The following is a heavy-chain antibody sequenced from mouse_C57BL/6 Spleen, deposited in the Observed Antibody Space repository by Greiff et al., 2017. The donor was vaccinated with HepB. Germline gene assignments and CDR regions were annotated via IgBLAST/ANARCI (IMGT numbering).Heavy chain of an antibody. CDR1: GYAFSSSW. Sequence: VQRVESGPELVKPGASVKISCKASGYAFSSSWMNWVKQRPGKGLEWIGRIYPGDGDTNYNGKFKGKATLTADKSSSTAYMQLSSLTSEDSAVYFCARSTVARYFDVWGTGTTVTVSS. D-gene: IGHD1-1*01. CDR2: IYPGDGDT. J-gene: IGHJ1*03. CDR3: ARSTVARYFDV. V-gene: IGHV1-82*01.